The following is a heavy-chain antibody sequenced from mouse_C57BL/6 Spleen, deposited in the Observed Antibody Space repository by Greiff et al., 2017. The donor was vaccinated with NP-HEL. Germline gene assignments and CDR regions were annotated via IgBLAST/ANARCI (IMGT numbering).Heavy chain of an antibody. J-gene: IGHJ2*01. V-gene: IGHV1-64*01. CDR2: IHPNSGST. CDR3: ARERVYYGNSDFDY. D-gene: IGHD2-1*01. Sequence: QVQLQQSGAELVKPGASVKLSCKASGYTFTSYWMHWVKQRPGQGLEWIGMIHPNSGSTNYNEKFKSKATLTVDKSSSTAYMQLSSLTSEDSAVYYCARERVYYGNSDFDYWGQGTTLTVSS. CDR1: GYTFTSYW.